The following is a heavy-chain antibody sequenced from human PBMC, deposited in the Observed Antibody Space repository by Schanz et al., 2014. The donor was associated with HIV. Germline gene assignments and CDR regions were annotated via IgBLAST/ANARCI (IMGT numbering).Heavy chain of an antibody. Sequence: EVQVLESGGDLVQPGGSLRLSCAASGLTLSSYGMSWVRQAPGKGLEWVSSISGGSGSTFYADSVKGRFTISRVNSKNTLYLQMNSLKVEDTAVYYCTTELRFFDWLWSDDSFDFWGQGALVTVSS. CDR2: ISGGSGST. J-gene: IGHJ4*02. D-gene: IGHD3-9*01. V-gene: IGHV3-23*01. CDR1: GLTLSSYG. CDR3: TTELRFFDWLWSDDSFDF.